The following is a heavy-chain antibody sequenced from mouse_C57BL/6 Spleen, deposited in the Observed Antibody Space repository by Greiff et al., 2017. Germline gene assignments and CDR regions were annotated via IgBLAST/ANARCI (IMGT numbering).Heavy chain of an antibody. CDR3: VRENYGSSYWYFDV. CDR2: IRSKSSNYAT. Sequence: EVKLVESGGGLVQPKGSLKLSCAASGFTFNTYAMPWVRQAPGKGLEWVARIRSKSSNYATYYADSVKDRFTISRDDSQSMLYLQMNNLKTEDTAMYYCVRENYGSSYWYFDVWGTGTTVTVSS. V-gene: IGHV10-3*01. CDR1: GFTFNTYA. D-gene: IGHD1-1*01. J-gene: IGHJ1*03.